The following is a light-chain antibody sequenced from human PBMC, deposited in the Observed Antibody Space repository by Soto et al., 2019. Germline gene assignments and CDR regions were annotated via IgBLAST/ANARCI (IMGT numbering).Light chain of an antibody. V-gene: IGKV3-11*01. CDR2: DVS. CDR1: QSISNY. J-gene: IGKJ1*01. CDR3: QQRSNWPRT. Sequence: EIVLTQSPGTLSLSPGERATLYCTASQSISNYLIWYQQKPGQAPRLLIYDVSNRATGIPARFSGSGSGTDFTLTISSLEPEDFEVYYCQQRSNWPRTFGQGTKVDI.